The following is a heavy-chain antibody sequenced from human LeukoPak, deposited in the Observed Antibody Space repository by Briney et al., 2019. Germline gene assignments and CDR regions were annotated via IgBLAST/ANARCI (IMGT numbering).Heavy chain of an antibody. J-gene: IGHJ4*02. CDR1: GYTFTSYG. V-gene: IGHV1-18*01. CDR3: ARERRSRLYYYDSSGYLV. CDR2: ISAYNGNT. D-gene: IGHD3-22*01. Sequence: WASVKVSCKASGYTFTSYGISWVRQAPGQGLERMGWISAYNGNTNYAQKLQGRVTMTTDTSTSTAYMELRSLRSDDTAVYYCARERRSRLYYYDSSGYLVWGQGTLVTVSS.